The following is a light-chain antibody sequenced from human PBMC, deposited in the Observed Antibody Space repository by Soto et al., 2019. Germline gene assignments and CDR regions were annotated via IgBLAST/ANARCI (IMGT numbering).Light chain of an antibody. CDR2: DVS. V-gene: IGLV2-11*01. CDR1: SSDVGGYNL. Sequence: QSALTQPRSVSGSPGQSVTISCTGTSSDVGGYNLVSWYQQHPGKAPKLMIYDVSQRPSGVPDRFSGAKSDNTASLIISGLQAEDEADYYCCSYAGPYPDVFGTGTKLTVL. J-gene: IGLJ1*01. CDR3: CSYAGPYPDV.